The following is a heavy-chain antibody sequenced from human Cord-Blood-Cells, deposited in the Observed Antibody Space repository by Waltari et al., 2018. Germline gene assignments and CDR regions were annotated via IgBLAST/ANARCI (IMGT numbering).Heavy chain of an antibody. CDR3: ARTGGYCSSTSCHYWYFDL. J-gene: IGHJ2*01. CDR2: IYYSGST. D-gene: IGHD2-2*01. V-gene: IGHV4-59*01. CDR1: GGSISSYY. Sequence: QVQLQESGPGLVKPSETLSLTCTVSGGSISSYYWSWIRQPPGKGLEWIGYIYYSGSTNYNPALKSRVTISVDTSKNQFSLKLSSVTAADTAVYYCARTGGYCSSTSCHYWYFDLWGRGTLVTVSS.